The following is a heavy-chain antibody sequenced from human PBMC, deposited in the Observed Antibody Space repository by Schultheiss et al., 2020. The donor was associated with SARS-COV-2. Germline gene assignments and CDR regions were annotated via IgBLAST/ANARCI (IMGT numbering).Heavy chain of an antibody. D-gene: IGHD2-21*02. CDR1: GFTVSSNY. CDR3: ARDRYGDPGVSFDY. V-gene: IGHV3-30*03. J-gene: IGHJ4*02. Sequence: GGSLRLSCAASGFTVSSNYMSWVRQAPGKGLEWVAVISYDGSNKYYADSVKGRFTISRDNSKNTLYLQMNSLRAEDTAVYYCARDRYGDPGVSFDYWGQGTLVTVSS. CDR2: ISYDGSNK.